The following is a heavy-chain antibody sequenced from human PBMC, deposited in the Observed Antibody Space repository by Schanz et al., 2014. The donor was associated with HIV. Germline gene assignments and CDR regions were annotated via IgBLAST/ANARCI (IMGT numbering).Heavy chain of an antibody. CDR2: IIPIFGAA. Sequence: QVQLQQSGAEVKKPGSSVKVSCTASGDGFTTRTISWLRQAPGHALEWMGGIIPIFGAAKNAPKFQGRVTITADESTSTAYMELTGLNPEDTAIYYCARASYSGTYYTWFDPWGQGTLVTVSS. CDR3: ARASYSGTYYTWFDP. D-gene: IGHD1-26*01. J-gene: IGHJ5*02. CDR1: GDGFTTRT. V-gene: IGHV1-69*13.